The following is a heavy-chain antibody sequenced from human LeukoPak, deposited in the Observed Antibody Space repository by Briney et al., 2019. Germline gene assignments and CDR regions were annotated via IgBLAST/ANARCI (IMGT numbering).Heavy chain of an antibody. Sequence: GGFLRLSCVGSGFIFNDYSMNWVRQASGKGPEWISYISSRSSTIYYADSVKGRFTISRDNAKNSLYLQMSSLRVEDTAIYYCTRETAFDFWGQGTVVTVSS. V-gene: IGHV3-48*04. CDR1: GFIFNDYS. J-gene: IGHJ3*01. CDR3: TRETAFDF. CDR2: ISSRSSTI.